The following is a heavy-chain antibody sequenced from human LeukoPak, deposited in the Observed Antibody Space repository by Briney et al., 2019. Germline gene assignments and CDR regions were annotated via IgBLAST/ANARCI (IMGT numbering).Heavy chain of an antibody. V-gene: IGHV4-59*12. CDR3: ARGPRSKYSSSSGSCFDY. CDR2: IYYSGST. Sequence: SETLSLTCTVSGGSISSYYWSWIRQPPGKGLEWIGYIYYSGSTNYNPSLKSRVTISVDTSKNQFSLKLSSVTAADTAVYYCARGPRSKYSSSSGSCFDYWGQGTLVTVSS. CDR1: GGSISSYY. J-gene: IGHJ4*02. D-gene: IGHD6-6*01.